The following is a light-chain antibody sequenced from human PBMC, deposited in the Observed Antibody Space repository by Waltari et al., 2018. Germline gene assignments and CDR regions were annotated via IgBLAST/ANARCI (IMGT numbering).Light chain of an antibody. CDR2: VAA. V-gene: IGKV1-39*01. J-gene: IGKJ4*01. CDR1: QSISNY. Sequence: DIQMTQSPSSLSASVGDRITITCRASQSISNYLNEYQQKPGKAPKLLIYVAASLQSGVPSRFSGSGSGNEFTLTISSLQSADFAVYYCQQYNNWLTFGGGTKVEIK. CDR3: QQYNNWLT.